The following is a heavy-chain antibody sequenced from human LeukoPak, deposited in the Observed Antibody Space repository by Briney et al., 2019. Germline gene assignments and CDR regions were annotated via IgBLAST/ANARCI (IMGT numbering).Heavy chain of an antibody. Sequence: GGSLRLSYAASGFTVSSNYMSWVRQAPGKGLEWVSAISGSGGSTYYADSVKGRFTISRDNSKNTLYLQMNSLRAEDTAVYYCAKEKAYYDSSGYYLSGFDYWGQGTLVTVSS. D-gene: IGHD3-22*01. CDR2: ISGSGGST. V-gene: IGHV3-23*01. CDR3: AKEKAYYDSSGYYLSGFDY. J-gene: IGHJ4*02. CDR1: GFTVSSNY.